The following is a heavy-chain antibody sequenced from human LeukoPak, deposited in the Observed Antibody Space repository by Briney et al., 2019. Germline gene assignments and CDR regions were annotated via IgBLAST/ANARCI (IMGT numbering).Heavy chain of an antibody. D-gene: IGHD4-11*01. J-gene: IGHJ4*02. V-gene: IGHV3-23*01. CDR1: GFTFSSYA. Sequence: GGSLRLSCAASGFTFSSYAMSWVRQAPGKGLEWVSAISGSGGSTYYADSVKGRFTISRDNAKNSLYLQMNSLRAEDTAVYYCARSTVTTGLAFDYWGQGTLVTVSS. CDR3: ARSTVTTGLAFDY. CDR2: ISGSGGST.